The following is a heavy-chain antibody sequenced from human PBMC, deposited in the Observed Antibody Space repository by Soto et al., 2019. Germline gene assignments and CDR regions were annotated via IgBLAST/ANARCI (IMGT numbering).Heavy chain of an antibody. CDR3: ARDYSSGYGMDV. CDR1: GYTSTSYD. J-gene: IGHJ6*02. V-gene: IGHV1-8*01. CDR2: MNPNSGNT. D-gene: IGHD6-19*01. Sequence: ASVKVSCKASGYTSTSYDINWVRQATGQGLGWMGWMNPNSGNTDYAQKFQGRVTMTRNTSISTAYMELSSLRSEDTAVYYCARDYSSGYGMDVWGQGTTVTVSS.